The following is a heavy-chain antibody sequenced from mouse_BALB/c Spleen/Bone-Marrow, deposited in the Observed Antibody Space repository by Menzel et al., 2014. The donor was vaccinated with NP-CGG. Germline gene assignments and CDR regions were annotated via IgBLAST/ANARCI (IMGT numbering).Heavy chain of an antibody. V-gene: IGHV4-1*02. D-gene: IGHD2-3*01. CDR2: INPDSSTI. CDR1: GFDFSGFW. CDR3: GRLGYYGCFAY. J-gene: IGHJ3*01. Sequence: EVQLQQSGGGLVQPGGSLKLSCAASGFDFSGFWMGWVRQAPGKGLEWIGEINPDSSTINYTPSLKDRFIFSRDNAKNTLYLQMNKVRSEDTALYYCGRLGYYGCFAYWGQGTLVTVSA.